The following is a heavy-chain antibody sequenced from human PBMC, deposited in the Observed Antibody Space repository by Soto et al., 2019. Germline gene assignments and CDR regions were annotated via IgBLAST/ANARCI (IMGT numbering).Heavy chain of an antibody. V-gene: IGHV3-23*01. Sequence: EVQLLESGGGLVQPGGSLRLSCAASGFTFSSYAMSWVRQAPGKGLEWVSAISGSGGSTYYADSVKGRFTISRDNSKNTLYLQMNSLRAEDTAVYYCAKDRVHIEDFVVVPAAKASLFDYWGQGTLVTVSS. D-gene: IGHD2-2*01. CDR1: GFTFSSYA. CDR2: ISGSGGST. J-gene: IGHJ4*02. CDR3: AKDRVHIEDFVVVPAAKASLFDY.